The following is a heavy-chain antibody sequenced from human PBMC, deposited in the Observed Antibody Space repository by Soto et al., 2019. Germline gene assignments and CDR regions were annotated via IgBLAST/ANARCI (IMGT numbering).Heavy chain of an antibody. CDR2: IFYDGYT. CDR3: ARLQAAVPHY. D-gene: IGHD6-13*01. J-gene: IGHJ4*02. CDR1: GDSISGSPYF. V-gene: IGHV4-39*01. Sequence: QVQLQESGPGLVMPSETLSLTCTVSGDSISGSPYFWGWIRQRPGKRLEWIGSIFYDGYTLYTPSLKSRVTISVDMSKNQFSLKLTSVAAADTAIYFCARLQAAVPHYWGQGILVTVSS.